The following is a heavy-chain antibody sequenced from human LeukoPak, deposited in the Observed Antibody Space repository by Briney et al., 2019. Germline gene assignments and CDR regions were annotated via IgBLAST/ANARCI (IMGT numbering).Heavy chain of an antibody. CDR1: GFTFTDHY. V-gene: IGHV1-2*02. Sequence: ASMKVSCMSSGFTFTDHYIHWVRQGPGQGLGWMGYIGPHSTFTSSPQEFQGRVTMTRDASMSTAYMELTRLTPDDTAVYYCVREGEGPLSKDFDYWGQGTLVTVSS. D-gene: IGHD2/OR15-2a*01. J-gene: IGHJ4*02. CDR2: IGPHSTFT. CDR3: VREGEGPLSKDFDY.